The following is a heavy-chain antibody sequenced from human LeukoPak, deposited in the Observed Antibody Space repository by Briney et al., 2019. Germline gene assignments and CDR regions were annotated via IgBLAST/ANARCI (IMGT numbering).Heavy chain of an antibody. CDR3: TKEGLPSGSSWSAWFDP. D-gene: IGHD3-10*01. J-gene: IGHJ5*02. CDR1: GFTFISYA. Sequence: GGSLRLSCAASGFTFISYAIHWVRRAPGKGLEWVAVIANDAKTTYYAESVKGRFTISRDNSKNTLYLQMNSLRTEDTAVYYCTKEGLPSGSSWSAWFDPWGQGTLVTVSS. V-gene: IGHV3-30*04. CDR2: IANDAKTT.